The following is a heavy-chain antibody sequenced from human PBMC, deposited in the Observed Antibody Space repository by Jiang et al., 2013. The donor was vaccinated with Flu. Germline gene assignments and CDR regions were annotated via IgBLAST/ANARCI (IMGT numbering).Heavy chain of an antibody. V-gene: IGHV1-69*04. CDR1: GDTFSSHS. Sequence: SGAEVKKPGSSVKVSCKASGDTFSSHSISWVRQAPGQGLKWVGRVIPMIGITTYTENLQGRVTITADKSTSTAHLELNNLTSGDTAVYYCARRGQ. CDR2: VIPMIGIT. CDR3: AR. J-gene: IGHJ6*01.